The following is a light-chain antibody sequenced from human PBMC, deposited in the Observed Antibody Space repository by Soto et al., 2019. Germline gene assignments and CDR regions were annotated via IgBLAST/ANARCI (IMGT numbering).Light chain of an antibody. V-gene: IGKV1-9*01. CDR2: GAS. J-gene: IGKJ4*01. CDR1: QDISSY. Sequence: DSQLTQSPSFLSASVGDRVTITCRASQDISSYLAWYQQKPGKAPKLLIYGASTLQSGVPSRFSGSGSGTEFTLTISSQQPEDFATYYCQQLKNYPLTFGGGTKVDIK. CDR3: QQLKNYPLT.